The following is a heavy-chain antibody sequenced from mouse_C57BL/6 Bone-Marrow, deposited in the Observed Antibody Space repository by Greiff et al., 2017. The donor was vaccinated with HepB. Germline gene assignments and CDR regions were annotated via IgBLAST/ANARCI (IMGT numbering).Heavy chain of an antibody. CDR2: IYPGDGDT. V-gene: IGHV1-82*01. Sequence: QVQLKESGPELVKPGASVKISCKASGYAFSSSWMNWVKQRPGKGLEWIGRIYPGDGDTNYNGKFKGKATLTADKSSSTAYMQLSSLTSEDSAVYFCARGGAQADYWGQGTTLTVSS. D-gene: IGHD3-2*02. CDR3: ARGGAQADY. CDR1: GYAFSSSW. J-gene: IGHJ2*01.